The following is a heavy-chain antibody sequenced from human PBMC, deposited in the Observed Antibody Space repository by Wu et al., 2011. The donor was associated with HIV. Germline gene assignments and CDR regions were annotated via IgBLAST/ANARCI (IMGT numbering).Heavy chain of an antibody. V-gene: IGHV1-2*02. CDR2: INPNNGGT. J-gene: IGHJ3*02. CDR3: ATDSNGQDLDAFDI. D-gene: IGHD1-1*01. Sequence: QVQLVQSGAEVKKPGASVKVSCKSSGYTFTGYYIHWVRQAPGQGLEWMGWINPNNGGTNYARKFQGRVTMTRDTSISTAYMELSRLRSDDTAVYYCATDSNGQDLDAFDIWGQGTMVTVSS. CDR1: GYTFTGYY.